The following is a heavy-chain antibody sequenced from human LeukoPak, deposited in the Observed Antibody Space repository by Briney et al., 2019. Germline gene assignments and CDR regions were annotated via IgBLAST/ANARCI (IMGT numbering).Heavy chain of an antibody. CDR1: GGSINGYY. Sequence: PSETLSLTCTVSGGSINGYYWSWIRQPPGKGLEWIGSIYYSGSTYYNPSLKSRVTIFVDTSKNQFSLKLSSVTAADTAVYYCARQGIAAPRRGWFDPWGQGTLVTVSS. V-gene: IGHV4-59*05. J-gene: IGHJ5*02. CDR3: ARQGIAAPRRGWFDP. CDR2: IYYSGST. D-gene: IGHD6-6*01.